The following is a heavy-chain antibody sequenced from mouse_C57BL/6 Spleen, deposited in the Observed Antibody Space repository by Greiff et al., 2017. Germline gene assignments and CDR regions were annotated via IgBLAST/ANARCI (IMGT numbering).Heavy chain of an antibody. V-gene: IGHV1-61*01. Sequence: VQLQQPGAELVRPGSSVKLSCKASGYTFTSYWMDWVKQRPGQGLEWIGNIYPSDSETHYNQKFKDKATLTVDKSSSTAYMQLSSLTSEDSAVYYSARYEGDFDYWGQGTTLTVSS. CDR3: ARYEGDFDY. D-gene: IGHD2-12*01. J-gene: IGHJ2*01. CDR1: GYTFTSYW. CDR2: IYPSDSET.